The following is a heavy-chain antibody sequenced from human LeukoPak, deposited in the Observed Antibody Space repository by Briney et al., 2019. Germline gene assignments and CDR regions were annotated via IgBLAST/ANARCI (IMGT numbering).Heavy chain of an antibody. Sequence: SETLSLTCTVSGGSISSGGYYWSWIRQHPGKGLEWIGYIYYSGSTYYNPSLKSRVTISVDTSKNQFSLKLSSVTAADTAVYYCARAHYDFWSGYYGPLHFDYWGQGTLVTVSS. CDR3: ARAHYDFWSGYYGPLHFDY. J-gene: IGHJ4*02. CDR1: GGSISSGGYY. V-gene: IGHV4-31*03. D-gene: IGHD3-3*01. CDR2: IYYSGST.